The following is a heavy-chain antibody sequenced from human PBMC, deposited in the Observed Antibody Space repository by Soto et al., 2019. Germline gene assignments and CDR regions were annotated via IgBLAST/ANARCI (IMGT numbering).Heavy chain of an antibody. CDR3: ARSTFGGVVRNNYYHYYGMDV. CDR2: IDPSDSYT. Sequence: GESLKISCKGSGYSFTSYWISWVRQMPGKGLEWMGRIDPSDSYTNYSPSFQGHVTISADKSISTAYLQWSSLKASDTAMYYCARSTFGGVVRNNYYHYYGMDVWGQGTTVTVSS. D-gene: IGHD3-16*01. CDR1: GYSFTSYW. J-gene: IGHJ6*02. V-gene: IGHV5-10-1*01.